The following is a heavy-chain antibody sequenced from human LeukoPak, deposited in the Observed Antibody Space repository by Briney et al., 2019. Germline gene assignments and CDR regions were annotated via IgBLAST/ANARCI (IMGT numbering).Heavy chain of an antibody. V-gene: IGHV3-7*01. CDR3: ARVWSTSCYRY. J-gene: IGHJ4*02. D-gene: IGHD2-2*02. Sequence: PGGSLRLSCAASGFTFSKSRMSWARQAPGKGLEWVANIKQDGSEKYYVDSVKGRFTISRDNAKNSLYLQMNSLRAEDTAVYYCARVWSTSCYRYRGQGTLVTVSS. CDR2: IKQDGSEK. CDR1: GFTFSKSR.